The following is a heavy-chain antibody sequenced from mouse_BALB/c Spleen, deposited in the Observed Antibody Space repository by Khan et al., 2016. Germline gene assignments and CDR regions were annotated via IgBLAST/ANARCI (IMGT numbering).Heavy chain of an antibody. V-gene: IGHV1-9*01. Sequence: QVQLQQPGAELMTPAASVKISCKAPGYTFSRYRIEWVKERPGHGLAWLGEILPGTGSTNYNEKLKCQATCTAEPSSNTAYIQLSSLTSEDSAVYYCARGAYWGQGTLVTVSA. J-gene: IGHJ3*01. CDR2: ILPGTGST. CDR3: ARGAY. CDR1: GYTFSRYR.